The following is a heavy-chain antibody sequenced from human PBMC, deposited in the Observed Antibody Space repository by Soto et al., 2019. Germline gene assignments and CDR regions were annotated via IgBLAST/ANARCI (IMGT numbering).Heavy chain of an antibody. Sequence: PGGSLRLSCAASGCTFSSYGMHWVRQAPGKGLEWVAVIWYDGSNKYYADSVKGRFTISRDNSKNTLYLQMNSLRAEDTAVYYCAKDRTLYSSSWYPWFDPWGQGTLVTVSS. CDR3: AKDRTLYSSSWYPWFDP. J-gene: IGHJ5*02. CDR1: GCTFSSYG. D-gene: IGHD6-13*01. CDR2: IWYDGSNK. V-gene: IGHV3-33*03.